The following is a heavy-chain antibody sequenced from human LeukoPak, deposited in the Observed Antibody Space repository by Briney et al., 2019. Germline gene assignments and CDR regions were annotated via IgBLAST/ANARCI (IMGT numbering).Heavy chain of an antibody. CDR2: ISGSGSNT. Sequence: GGSLRLSCAASGFTFTTYGMIWVRQAPGKGLEWVLGISGSGSNTYYADSAKGRFTSSRDYSKRTVYLQMNSLRAEDTAVYYCAKMGAFYYDSSGYLRLDYWGQGTLVTVSS. V-gene: IGHV3-23*01. D-gene: IGHD3-22*01. J-gene: IGHJ4*02. CDR3: AKMGAFYYDSSGYLRLDY. CDR1: GFTFTTYG.